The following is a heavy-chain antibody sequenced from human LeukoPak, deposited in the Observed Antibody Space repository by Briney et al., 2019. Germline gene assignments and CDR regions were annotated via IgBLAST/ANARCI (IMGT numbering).Heavy chain of an antibody. CDR1: GFTLSSYT. Sequence: GGSLRLSCTVSGFTLSSYTMHWVRHAPGKGLEWVSSNSSSGLYIYFADSRKGRFTISRDNAKNSLELQVNSLSAEDTAVYNCARGWWRAMDYWGQGTLVTVSS. V-gene: IGHV3-21*01. CDR2: NSSSGLYI. D-gene: IGHD2-8*02. CDR3: ARGWWRAMDY. J-gene: IGHJ4*02.